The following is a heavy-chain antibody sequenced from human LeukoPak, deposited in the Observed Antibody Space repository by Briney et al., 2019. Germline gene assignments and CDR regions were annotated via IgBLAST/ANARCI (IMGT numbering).Heavy chain of an antibody. D-gene: IGHD2-2*01. CDR2: ISGSGGST. CDR1: GFTFSSYA. CDR3: AKIPLYHYCSSTSCANFDY. Sequence: GGSLRLSCAASGFTFSSYAMSWVRQAPGKGLERVSAISGSGGSTYYADSVKGRFTISRDNSKNTLYLQMNSLRAEDTAVYYCAKIPLYHYCSSTSCANFDYWGQGTLVTVSS. J-gene: IGHJ4*02. V-gene: IGHV3-23*01.